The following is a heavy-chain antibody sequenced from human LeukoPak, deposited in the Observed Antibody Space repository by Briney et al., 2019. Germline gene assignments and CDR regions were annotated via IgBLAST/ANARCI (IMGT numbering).Heavy chain of an antibody. V-gene: IGHV4-39*07. CDR3: ARFTSDKHYYYYYYMDV. Sequence: SETLSLTCTVSGGSISSSSYYWGWIRQPPGKGLEWIGEINHSGSTNYNPSLKSRVTISVDTSKNQFSLKLSSVTAADTAVYYCARFTSDKHYYYYYYMDVWGKGTTVTVSS. J-gene: IGHJ6*03. CDR2: INHSGST. D-gene: IGHD2-2*01. CDR1: GGSISSSSYY.